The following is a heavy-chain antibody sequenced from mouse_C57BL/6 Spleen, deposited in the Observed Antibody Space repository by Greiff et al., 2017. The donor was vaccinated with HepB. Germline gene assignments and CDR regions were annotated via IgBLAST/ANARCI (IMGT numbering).Heavy chain of an antibody. Sequence: VQLQQSGAELVRPGTSVKVSCKASGYAFTNYLIEWVKQRPGQGLEWIGVINPGSGGTNYNEKFKGKATLTADKSSSTAYMQLSSLTSEDSAVYVCARGGLNYFDYWGQGTTLTVSS. V-gene: IGHV1-54*01. D-gene: IGHD2-2*01. J-gene: IGHJ2*01. CDR2: INPGSGGT. CDR1: GYAFTNYL. CDR3: ARGGLNYFDY.